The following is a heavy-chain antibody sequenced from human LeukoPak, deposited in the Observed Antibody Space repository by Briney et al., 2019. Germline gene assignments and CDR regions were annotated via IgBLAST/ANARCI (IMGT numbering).Heavy chain of an antibody. CDR1: GYSFTSYR. Sequence: GESLKISCKGSGYSFTSYRIGWVRQMPGKGLEWMGIIYPGDSDTRYSPSFQGQVTISADKSISTAYLQWSSLKASDTAMYYCARHSPGYCSGGSCYEIKPIDYWGQGTLVTVSS. V-gene: IGHV5-51*01. CDR2: IYPGDSDT. J-gene: IGHJ4*02. D-gene: IGHD2-15*01. CDR3: ARHSPGYCSGGSCYEIKPIDY.